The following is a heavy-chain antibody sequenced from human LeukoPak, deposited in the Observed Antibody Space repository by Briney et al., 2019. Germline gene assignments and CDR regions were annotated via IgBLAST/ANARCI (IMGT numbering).Heavy chain of an antibody. V-gene: IGHV3-23*01. D-gene: IGHD3-22*01. CDR2: ISGSGDNT. Sequence: GGSLRLSCAASGFTFSSYAMSWVRQAPGKGLEWVSGISGSGDNTYYADSVKGRFTIPRDNSKNTLYAQVNSLGTEDTAAYYCAKGSYYDSSGSFYFDYWGQGTLVTVSS. CDR1: GFTFSSYA. J-gene: IGHJ4*02. CDR3: AKGSYYDSSGSFYFDY.